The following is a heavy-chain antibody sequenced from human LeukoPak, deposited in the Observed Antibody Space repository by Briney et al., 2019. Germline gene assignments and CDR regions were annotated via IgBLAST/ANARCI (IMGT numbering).Heavy chain of an antibody. Sequence: KPSETLSLTCTVSGGSISSYYWSWIRQPPGKGLEWIGYIYYSGSTNYNPSLKSRVTISVDTSKNQFSLKLSSVTAADTAVYYCARDLGNSSGWYFDLWGRGTLVTVSS. CDR3: ARDLGNSSGWYFDL. CDR1: GGSISSYY. CDR2: IYYSGST. D-gene: IGHD6-19*01. V-gene: IGHV4-59*01. J-gene: IGHJ2*01.